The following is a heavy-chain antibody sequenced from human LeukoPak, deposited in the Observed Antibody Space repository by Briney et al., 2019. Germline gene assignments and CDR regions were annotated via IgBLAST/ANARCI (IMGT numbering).Heavy chain of an antibody. CDR3: ATPESVGATTAFDI. J-gene: IGHJ3*02. V-gene: IGHV1-2*02. CDR2: INPNSGGT. CDR1: GYTFTGYY. D-gene: IGHD1-26*01. Sequence: ASVKVSCKASGYTFTGYYMHWVRQAPGQGLEWMGWINPNSGGTNYAQKFQGRVTMTEDTSTDTAYMKLSSLRSEDTAVYYCATPESVGATTAFDIWGQGTMVTVSS.